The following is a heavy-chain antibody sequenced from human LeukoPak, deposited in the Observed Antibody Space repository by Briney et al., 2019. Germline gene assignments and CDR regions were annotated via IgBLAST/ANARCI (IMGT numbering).Heavy chain of an antibody. CDR2: INHSGST. D-gene: IGHD5-18*01. CDR3: AISLREIWLRNRNWFDP. Sequence: SETLSLTCAVYGGSFSGYSWSWIRQPPGKGLEWIGEINHSGSTNYNPSLKSRVTFSVDTSKKQFSLKLSSVTAAATAVYYCAISLREIWLRNRNWFDPWGQGTLVTVSS. J-gene: IGHJ5*02. CDR1: GGSFSGYS. V-gene: IGHV4-34*01.